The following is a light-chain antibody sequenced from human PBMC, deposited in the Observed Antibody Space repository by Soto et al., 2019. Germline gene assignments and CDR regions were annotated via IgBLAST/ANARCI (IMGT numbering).Light chain of an antibody. J-gene: IGKJ1*01. CDR1: QSVSSSY. CDR2: GAS. CDR3: QQYGSSPGT. V-gene: IGKV3-20*01. Sequence: EIVLTQSPGTLSLSPGERATLSCRASQSVSSSYLAWYQQKPGQAPRLLIYGASSRATGIPDRFSGSGSGTDFTLTISRLEPEDFAVYYCQQYGSSPGTFGQGTKGISN.